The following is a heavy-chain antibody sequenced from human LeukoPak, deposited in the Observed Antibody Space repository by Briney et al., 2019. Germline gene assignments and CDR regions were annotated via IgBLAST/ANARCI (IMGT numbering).Heavy chain of an antibody. CDR3: TTLLWFGELSDY. CDR1: GFTFSNAW. D-gene: IGHD3-10*01. Sequence: GSLRLSCAASGFTFSNAWMSWVRQAPGKGLEWVGRIKSKTDGGTTDYAAPVKGRFTISRDDSKNTPYLQMNSLRTEDTAVYYCTTLLWFGELSDYWGQGTLVTVSS. J-gene: IGHJ4*02. CDR2: IKSKTDGGTT. V-gene: IGHV3-15*01.